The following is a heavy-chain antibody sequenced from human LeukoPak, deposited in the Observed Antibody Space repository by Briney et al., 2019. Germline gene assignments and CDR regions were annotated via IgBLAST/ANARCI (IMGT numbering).Heavy chain of an antibody. J-gene: IGHJ4*02. V-gene: IGHV3-23*01. CDR1: GFTFSSYA. CDR3: AKNKAGTRAIEY. D-gene: IGHD6-19*01. CDR2: ISSSGGGT. Sequence: GGSLRLSCAASGFTFSSYAMSWARQAPGKGLEWVSTISSSGGGTYYADSVKGRFTISRDNSETTLYLQMNGLRAEDTAVCYCAKNKAGTRAIEYWGQGTLVTVSS.